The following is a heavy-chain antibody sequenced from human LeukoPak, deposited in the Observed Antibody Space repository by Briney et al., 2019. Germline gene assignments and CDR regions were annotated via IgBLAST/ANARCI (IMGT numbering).Heavy chain of an antibody. CDR3: AKEHDISTGYSPFDY. J-gene: IGHJ4*02. CDR1: GFTFDDYA. D-gene: IGHD3-9*01. Sequence: PGRSLRLSCAASGFTFDDYAMHWVRQAPGKGLEWVSGISRNSGSIGYADSVKGRFTISRDNAKNSLYLQMNSLRAEDTALYYCAKEHDISTGYSPFDYWGQGTLVTVSS. CDR2: ISRNSGSI. V-gene: IGHV3-9*01.